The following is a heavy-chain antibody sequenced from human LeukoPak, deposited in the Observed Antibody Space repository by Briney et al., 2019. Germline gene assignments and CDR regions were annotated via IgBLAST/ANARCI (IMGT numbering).Heavy chain of an antibody. Sequence: GGSLRLSCAASGFSFTSYEINWVRQAPGKGLEWVSYISRSGSTIYYADSVKGRFTISRDNAKNSLYLQMNSLRAEDTAIYYCARALGYRLDYWGQGTLVTVSS. CDR3: ARALGYRLDY. D-gene: IGHD6-13*01. CDR2: ISRSGSTI. CDR1: GFSFTSYE. V-gene: IGHV3-48*03. J-gene: IGHJ4*02.